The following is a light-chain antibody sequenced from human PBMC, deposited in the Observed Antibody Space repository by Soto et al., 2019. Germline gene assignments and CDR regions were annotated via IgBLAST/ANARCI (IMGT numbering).Light chain of an antibody. CDR3: QQYGSSGT. Sequence: EIVLTQSPGTLSLSPGERATLSCLASQSVSSSYLAWYQQKPGQAPRIIIFGASGRATGIPDRFSGSGSGTDFTLTISRLEPEDFAVYYCQQYGSSGTFGQGTKVDIK. J-gene: IGKJ1*01. CDR2: GAS. CDR1: QSVSSSY. V-gene: IGKV3-20*01.